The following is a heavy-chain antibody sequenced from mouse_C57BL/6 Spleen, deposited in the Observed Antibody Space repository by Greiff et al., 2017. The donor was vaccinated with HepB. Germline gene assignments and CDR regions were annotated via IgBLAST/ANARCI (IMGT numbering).Heavy chain of an antibody. CDR2: INPSSGYT. Sequence: VQLQQSGAELAKPGASVKLSCKASGYTFTSYWMHWVKQRPGQGLEWIGYINPSSGYTKYNQKFKDKATLTVDKSSSTAYMQLSSLTYEDSAVYYCARSKGDYDAAYYFDYWGQGTTLTVSS. CDR1: GYTFTSYW. V-gene: IGHV1-7*01. CDR3: ARSKGDYDAAYYFDY. D-gene: IGHD2-4*01. J-gene: IGHJ2*01.